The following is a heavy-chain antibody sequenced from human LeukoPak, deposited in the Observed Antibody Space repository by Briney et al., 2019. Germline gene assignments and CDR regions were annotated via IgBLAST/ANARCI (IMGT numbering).Heavy chain of an antibody. J-gene: IGHJ4*02. CDR2: ISGSGGST. Sequence: GGSLRLSCAASGFTFSSYAMSWVRQAPGKGLEWGSAISGSGGSTYYADSGKGRFTISRDNSKNTLYLQMNSLRDEATAVYYCAKANMVRGVTLKFEYWGQGTLVTVS. V-gene: IGHV3-23*01. CDR3: AKANMVRGVTLKFEY. CDR1: GFTFSSYA. D-gene: IGHD3-10*01.